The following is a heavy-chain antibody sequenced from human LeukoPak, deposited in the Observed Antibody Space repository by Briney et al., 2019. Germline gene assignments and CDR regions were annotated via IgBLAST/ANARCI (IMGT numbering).Heavy chain of an antibody. V-gene: IGHV4-34*01. CDR2: INHSGST. CDR1: GGSFGGYY. D-gene: IGHD3-10*01. Sequence: SETLSLTCAVYGGSFGGYYWSWIRQPPEKGLEWIGEINHSGSTNYNPSLKSRVTISVDTSKNQFSLKLSSVTAADTAVYYCARVAGVSDYWGQGTLVTVSS. CDR3: ARVAGVSDY. J-gene: IGHJ4*02.